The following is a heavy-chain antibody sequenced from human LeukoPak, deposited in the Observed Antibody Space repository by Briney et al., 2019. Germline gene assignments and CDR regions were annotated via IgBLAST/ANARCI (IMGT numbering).Heavy chain of an antibody. Sequence: ASVKVSCKASGGTFSSYAISWVRQAPGQGLEWMGGIIPIFGTANYAQKFQGRVTITTDEPTSTAYMELSSLRSEDTAVYYCAREANHYYDSSGSHFDYWGQGTLVTVSS. V-gene: IGHV1-69*05. D-gene: IGHD3-22*01. CDR2: IIPIFGTA. J-gene: IGHJ4*02. CDR1: GGTFSSYA. CDR3: AREANHYYDSSGSHFDY.